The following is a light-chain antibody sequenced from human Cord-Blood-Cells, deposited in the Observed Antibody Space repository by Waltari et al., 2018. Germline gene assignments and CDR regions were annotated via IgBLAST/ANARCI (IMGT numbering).Light chain of an antibody. Sequence: QSALTQPASVSGSPGQSSTISCTGPSSDVGGYNYVSWYQQHPGKAPKLMIYEVSNRPSGVSNRCSGSKSGNTASLTISGLQAEDEADYYCSSYTSSSTNWVFGGGTKLTVL. CDR2: EVS. CDR3: SSYTSSSTNWV. V-gene: IGLV2-14*01. J-gene: IGLJ3*02. CDR1: SSDVGGYNY.